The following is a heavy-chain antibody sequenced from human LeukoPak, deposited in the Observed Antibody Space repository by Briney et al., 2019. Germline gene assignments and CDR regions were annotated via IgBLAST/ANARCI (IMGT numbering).Heavy chain of an antibody. CDR3: AKAASGNWNDVSDY. Sequence: GSLRLSCAASGFTFSTYAMSWVRQAPGKGLEWVSAISGRGVSTSYADSVRGRFTISRDNSKNTLYLQMNSLRAEDTAVYYCAKAASGNWNDVSDYWGQGTLVTVSS. V-gene: IGHV3-23*01. CDR2: ISGRGVST. D-gene: IGHD1-20*01. J-gene: IGHJ4*02. CDR1: GFTFSTYA.